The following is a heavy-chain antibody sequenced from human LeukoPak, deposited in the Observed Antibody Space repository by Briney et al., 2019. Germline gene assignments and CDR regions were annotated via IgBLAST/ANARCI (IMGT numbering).Heavy chain of an antibody. CDR1: GYTFTSYG. Sequence: ASVKVSCKASGYTFTSYGISWVRQAPGQGLEWMGWISAYNGNTNYAQKLQGRVTMTTDTSTSTAYMELRSLRSDDTAVYYCARASCDYYDSSGYLYWGQGTLVTVSS. CDR2: ISAYNGNT. J-gene: IGHJ4*02. CDR3: ARASCDYYDSSGYLY. D-gene: IGHD3-22*01. V-gene: IGHV1-18*01.